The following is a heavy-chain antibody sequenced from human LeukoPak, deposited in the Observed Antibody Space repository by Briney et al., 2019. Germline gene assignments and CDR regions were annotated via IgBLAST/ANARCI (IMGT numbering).Heavy chain of an antibody. CDR1: GYTFTRYY. Sequence: GASVKVSCKASGYTFTRYYIHWVRQAPGQGLEWMGIINTSGGSTSYAQKFQGRVTITADKSTSTAYMELSSLRSEDTAVYYCARGGGFVDTANYYYYGMDVWGQGTTVTVSS. J-gene: IGHJ6*02. V-gene: IGHV1-46*01. CDR2: INTSGGST. CDR3: ARGGGFVDTANYYYYGMDV. D-gene: IGHD5-18*01.